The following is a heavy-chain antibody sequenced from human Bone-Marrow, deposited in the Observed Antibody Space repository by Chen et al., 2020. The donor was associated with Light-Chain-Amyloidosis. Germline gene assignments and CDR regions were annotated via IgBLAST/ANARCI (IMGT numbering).Heavy chain of an antibody. D-gene: IGHD2-21*01. Sequence: EVQLXXXXPEVKKPGESLKISCKGSGYTFPNYWIGWVRQMPGKGLEWMGVIYPDDSDARYSPSFEGQVTISADKSITXAXXXXXXXXASXXXMYYCARRRDGYNFDYWGQGTLVTVSS. J-gene: IGHJ4*02. V-gene: IGHV5-51*01. CDR1: GYTFPNYW. CDR2: IYPDDSDA. CDR3: ARRRDGYNFDY.